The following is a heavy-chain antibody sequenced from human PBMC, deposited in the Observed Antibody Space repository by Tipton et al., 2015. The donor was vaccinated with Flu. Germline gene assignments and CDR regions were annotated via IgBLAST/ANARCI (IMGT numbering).Heavy chain of an antibody. CDR1: RFTFSTYW. V-gene: IGHV4-59*01. Sequence: LRLSCAASRFTFSTYWMGWVRQAPGKGLEWMGYIYYSGSISYNPSLKSRVTIPVDTSKSQFSLKLSSVTAADTAVYYCAREWGDAFDIWGQGTMVTVS. D-gene: IGHD3-16*01. CDR2: IYYSGSI. CDR3: AREWGDAFDI. J-gene: IGHJ3*02.